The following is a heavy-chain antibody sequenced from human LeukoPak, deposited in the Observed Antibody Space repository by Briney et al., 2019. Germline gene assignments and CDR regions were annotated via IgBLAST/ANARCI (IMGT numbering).Heavy chain of an antibody. Sequence: GGSLRLSCAAPGFTFRSYWMTWVRQAPGKGLEWVANIKEDGSQKYYVDSVQGRFTIPRDNAKNSLYLHMDSLRAEDRAVYYCARIISGIYYGDAFDVWGQGTIVTVSS. D-gene: IGHD1-26*01. CDR1: GFTFRSYW. CDR2: IKEDGSQK. J-gene: IGHJ3*01. CDR3: ARIISGIYYGDAFDV. V-gene: IGHV3-7*01.